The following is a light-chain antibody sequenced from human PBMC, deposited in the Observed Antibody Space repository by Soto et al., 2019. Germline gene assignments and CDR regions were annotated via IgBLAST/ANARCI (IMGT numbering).Light chain of an antibody. Sequence: QSVLTQPPSVSAAPGQKVTISCPGSSSNIGKNYVSWYQQFPGTAPKLLIYDNNKRPSGIPDRFSGSKSGTSATLGITGLQTGDKADYYCGTWDNSLSAYVFGTGTKVTVL. CDR2: DNN. CDR1: SSNIGKNY. J-gene: IGLJ1*01. V-gene: IGLV1-51*01. CDR3: GTWDNSLSAYV.